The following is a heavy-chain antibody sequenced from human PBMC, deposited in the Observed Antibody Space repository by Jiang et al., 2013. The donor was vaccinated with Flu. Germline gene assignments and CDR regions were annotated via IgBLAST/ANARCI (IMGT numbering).Heavy chain of an antibody. J-gene: IGHJ4*02. CDR1: GLTSSSYA. Sequence: VQLLESGGGLVQPGGSLSLSCAVSGLTSSSYAISWVRQPPGKGLELVSDISGGGGSTYYADSVKGRFTISRDSSKNIVHLQMDGLRADDTAVYYCAKDRWATGSSSFDYWGLGTLVTVSS. V-gene: IGHV3-23*01. CDR3: AKDRWATGSSSFDY. D-gene: IGHD3-9*01. CDR2: ISGGGGST.